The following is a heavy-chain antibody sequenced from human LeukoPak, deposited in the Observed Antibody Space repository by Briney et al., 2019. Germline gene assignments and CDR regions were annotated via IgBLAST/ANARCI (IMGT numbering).Heavy chain of an antibody. CDR1: GFTFSSYG. V-gene: IGHV3-23*01. J-gene: IGHJ5*02. Sequence: GGSLRLSCAASGFTFSSYGVSWVRQAPGKGLEWVSGISGSGHRTYYADSVKGRFTISRDNSKNTLYLQMNSLRAEDTAVYYCAKDGEDIVVEILGSWFDPWGQGTLVTVSS. CDR3: AKDGEDIVVEILGSWFDP. CDR2: ISGSGHRT. D-gene: IGHD2-2*01.